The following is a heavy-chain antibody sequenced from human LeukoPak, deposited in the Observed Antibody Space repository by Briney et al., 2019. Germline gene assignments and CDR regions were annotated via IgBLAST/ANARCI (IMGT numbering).Heavy chain of an antibody. CDR1: GFTFDDYA. D-gene: IGHD6-13*01. J-gene: IGHJ4*02. Sequence: PGRSLRLSCAASGFTFDDYAMHWVRQAPGKGLEGVSGISWNSGSIAYADSVKGRFTISRDNAKNSLYLQMNSLKAEDTALYYCAKDGDGGSSSWYFDYWGQGTLVTVSS. V-gene: IGHV3-9*01. CDR3: AKDGDGGSSSWYFDY. CDR2: ISWNSGSI.